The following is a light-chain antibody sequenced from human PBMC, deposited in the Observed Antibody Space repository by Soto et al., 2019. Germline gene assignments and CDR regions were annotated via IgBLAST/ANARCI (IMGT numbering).Light chain of an antibody. CDR1: QNISSY. Sequence: IQMTQSPSSLSASVGDRVTITCQASQNISSYLAWYQQKPGKAPKLLIYAASTLQSGVPSRFSGSGSGTDFTLTISCLQSEDFATYYCQQYYSYPWAFGQGTKVDIK. J-gene: IGKJ1*01. CDR2: AAS. CDR3: QQYYSYPWA. V-gene: IGKV1-8*01.